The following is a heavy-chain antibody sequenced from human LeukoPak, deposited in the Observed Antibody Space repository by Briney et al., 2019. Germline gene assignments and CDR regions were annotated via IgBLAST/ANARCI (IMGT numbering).Heavy chain of an antibody. CDR2: ISGSGDNT. V-gene: IGHV3-23*01. D-gene: IGHD4-17*01. CDR3: ARGRGGDYAPSRFDY. Sequence: PWGSLRLSCSGSGFSFSGFAMGWVRQAPGKGLEWVSSISGSGDNTYYAASVDGRFIVSRDNTKNTLYLQMNSLRAEDTALYYCARGRGGDYAPSRFDYWGQGTLVTASS. CDR1: GFSFSGFA. J-gene: IGHJ4*02.